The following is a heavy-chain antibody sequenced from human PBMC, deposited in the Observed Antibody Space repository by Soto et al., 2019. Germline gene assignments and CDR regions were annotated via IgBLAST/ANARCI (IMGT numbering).Heavy chain of an antibody. CDR3: AGDRVAAAVHYYFDY. V-gene: IGHV1-18*01. CDR2: ISAYNGNT. Sequence: QVQLVQSGAEVKKPGASVKVSCKASGYTFTSYGISWVRQAPGQGLGWMGWISAYNGNTNYAQKLQGRVTMTTDTSTSTAYMELRSLRSDDTAVYYCAGDRVAAAVHYYFDYWGQGTLVTVSS. J-gene: IGHJ4*02. CDR1: GYTFTSYG. D-gene: IGHD6-13*01.